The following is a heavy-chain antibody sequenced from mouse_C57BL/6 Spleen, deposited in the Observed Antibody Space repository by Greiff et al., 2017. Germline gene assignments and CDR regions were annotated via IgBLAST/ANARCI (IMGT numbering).Heavy chain of an antibody. CDR2: ISSDSSTI. Sequence: EVKVVESGGGLVKPGGSLKLSCAASGFTFSDYGMHWVRQAPEKGLEWVAYISSDSSTIYYADTVKGRFTISRDNAKNTLFLQMTSLRSEDTAMYYCARYYGNSYYFDYWGQGTTLTVSS. CDR3: ARYYGNSYYFDY. CDR1: GFTFSDYG. J-gene: IGHJ2*01. D-gene: IGHD1-1*01. V-gene: IGHV5-17*01.